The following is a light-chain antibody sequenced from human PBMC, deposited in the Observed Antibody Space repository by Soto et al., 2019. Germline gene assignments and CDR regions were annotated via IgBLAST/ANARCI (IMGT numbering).Light chain of an antibody. Sequence: QSVLTQPPSVSGAPGQMVTISCTGTSANIGAGQDVHWYRQLPGAAPKFLISDSNNRASGVPDRFSGSKSGASASLAITGLRAEDEGDYFCQSYGTSLSGLYVFGTGTKVTVL. V-gene: IGLV1-40*01. CDR3: QSYGTSLSGLYV. CDR1: SANIGAGQD. J-gene: IGLJ1*01. CDR2: DSN.